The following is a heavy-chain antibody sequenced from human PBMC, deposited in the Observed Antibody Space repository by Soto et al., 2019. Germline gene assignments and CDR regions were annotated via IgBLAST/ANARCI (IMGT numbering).Heavy chain of an antibody. CDR2: ISLYSDGT. J-gene: IGHJ5*02. Sequence: ASVKVSSKTSGYTFSNYGITWVRQAPGQPLEWLGWISLYSDGTNYAQKFQGRVSMTTDTSTTTAYMELRSLGSDDTAVYYCARIVPGAEAWFGPWGQGTLVTVSS. CDR1: GYTFSNYG. D-gene: IGHD2-2*01. V-gene: IGHV1-18*01. CDR3: ARIVPGAEAWFGP.